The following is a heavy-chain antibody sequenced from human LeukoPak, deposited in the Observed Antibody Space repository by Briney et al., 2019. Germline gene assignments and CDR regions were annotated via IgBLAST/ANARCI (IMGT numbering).Heavy chain of an antibody. CDR2: ISSSSSYT. Sequence: GGSLRLSCAASGFTFSDYYMSWIRQAPGKGLERVSYISSSSSYTNYADSVKGRFTISRDNAKNSLYLQMNSLRAEDTAVYYCARDYCSGGSCYYYFDYWGQGTLVTVSS. CDR1: GFTFSDYY. CDR3: ARDYCSGGSCYYYFDY. J-gene: IGHJ4*02. D-gene: IGHD2-15*01. V-gene: IGHV3-11*05.